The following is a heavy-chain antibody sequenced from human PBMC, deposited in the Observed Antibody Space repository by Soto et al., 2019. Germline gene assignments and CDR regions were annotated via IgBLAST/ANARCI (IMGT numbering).Heavy chain of an antibody. J-gene: IGHJ4*02. V-gene: IGHV3-48*03. CDR2: ISSGGSTI. Sequence: EVQLVESGGGLAQPGGSLRLSCVASGFSFSDYEMNWVRQAPGKGLEWVAYISSGGSTIHYADSVRGRFTVSSDIARNSLYLKMNPLSVDETALCYFASDRAAGRYWGQGTLVTVAS. D-gene: IGHD6-13*01. CDR1: GFSFSDYE. CDR3: ASDRAAGRY.